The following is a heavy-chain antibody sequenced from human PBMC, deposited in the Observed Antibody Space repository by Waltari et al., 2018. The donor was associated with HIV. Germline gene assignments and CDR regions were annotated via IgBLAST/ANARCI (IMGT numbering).Heavy chain of an antibody. CDR2: NNPNNGDT. V-gene: IGHV1-2*02. CDR1: GYIFSGHY. Sequence: QVKLVQSGAEVKKPGASVKVSCKTSGYIFSGHYIHWVRQVPGQGLEWMGSNNPNNGDTNFAQKYRSRVSLTRETSVSTAYMEVGNLRSDDTAVYYCAVDFGYCDSSTCYTDYAMDVWGQGTTVTVSS. CDR3: AVDFGYCDSSTCYTDYAMDV. J-gene: IGHJ6*02. D-gene: IGHD2-2*03.